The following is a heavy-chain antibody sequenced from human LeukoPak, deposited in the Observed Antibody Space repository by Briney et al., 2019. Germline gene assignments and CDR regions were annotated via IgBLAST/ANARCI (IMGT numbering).Heavy chain of an antibody. CDR3: ARDPAIGRTDPYDI. J-gene: IGHJ3*02. CDR2: MHPVTGGT. D-gene: IGHD1-26*01. CDR1: GYTFTAYL. V-gene: IGHV1-46*01. Sequence: PSVWVSRTASGYTFTAYLIHWARQAPGHGLEWLGEMHPVTGGTNYAQRFQGRVTITYDTTTSTTYMELSSLRCEATAVYFCARDPAIGRTDPYDIWGQGTMVTVSS.